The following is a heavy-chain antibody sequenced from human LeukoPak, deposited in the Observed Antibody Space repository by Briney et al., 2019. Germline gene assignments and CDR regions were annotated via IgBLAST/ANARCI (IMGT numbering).Heavy chain of an antibody. V-gene: IGHV3-30*04. CDR1: GSTFSSYA. J-gene: IGHJ5*02. Sequence: GGSLRLSCAASGSTFSSYAMHWVRQAPGKGLEWVAVISYDGSNKYYADSVKGRFTISRDNSKNTLYLQMNSLRAEDSAMYYCAKDLRGSNKPNWFDPWGQGTLVTVSS. CDR2: ISYDGSNK. CDR3: AKDLRGSNKPNWFDP. D-gene: IGHD2-15*01.